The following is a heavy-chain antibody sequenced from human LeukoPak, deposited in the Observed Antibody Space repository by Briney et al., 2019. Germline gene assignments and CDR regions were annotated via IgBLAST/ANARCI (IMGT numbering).Heavy chain of an antibody. D-gene: IGHD4-11*01. J-gene: IGHJ6*04. Sequence: PGGSLRLSCAASGFTFSSYSMNWVRQAPGKGLEWVSSISSSSSYIYYADSVKGRFTISRDNAKNSLYLQMNSLRAEDTAVYYCATFRDYSNYAGVWGKGTTVTVSS. CDR2: ISSSSSYI. CDR3: ATFRDYSNYAGV. CDR1: GFTFSSYS. V-gene: IGHV3-21*01.